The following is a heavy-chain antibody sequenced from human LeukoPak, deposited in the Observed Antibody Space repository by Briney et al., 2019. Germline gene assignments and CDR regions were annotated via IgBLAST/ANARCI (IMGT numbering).Heavy chain of an antibody. CDR2: ISFHGST. CDR3: VRNPTPSAIYWYFDL. Sequence: PSETLSLTCTVSGGSISSHHWSWIRQPPGKGLEWIGYISFHGSTTYNPSLKSRVTISVDTPKNQFSLRLSSVTAADTAVYYCVRNPTPSAIYWYFDLWGRGNLVTVSS. J-gene: IGHJ2*01. CDR1: GGSISSHH. V-gene: IGHV4-59*11. D-gene: IGHD2-2*01.